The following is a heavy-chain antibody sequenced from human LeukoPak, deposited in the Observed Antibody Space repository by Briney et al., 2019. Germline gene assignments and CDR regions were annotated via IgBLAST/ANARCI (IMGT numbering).Heavy chain of an antibody. CDR2: IYHSWST. D-gene: IGHD1-26*01. J-gene: IGHJ3*02. CDR1: GYSISRGYY. Sequence: SETLSLACAVSGYSISRGYYWGWTRQPPGQGLEWIGRIYHSWSTYYNPSLKSRVTISVDTSKNQFPLKLNSVTAADTAVYYCARGAYSGSLEGAFDIWGQGTMVTVSS. V-gene: IGHV4-38-2*01. CDR3: ARGAYSGSLEGAFDI.